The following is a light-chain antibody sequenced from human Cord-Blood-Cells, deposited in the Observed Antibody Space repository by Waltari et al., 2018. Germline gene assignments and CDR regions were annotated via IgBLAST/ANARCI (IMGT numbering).Light chain of an antibody. CDR3: NSRDSSGNHWV. CDR2: GKN. J-gene: IGLJ3*02. V-gene: IGLV3-19*01. CDR1: SLRRCY. Sequence: SSELTQDPAVSVALGQTGRITCQGDSLRRCYASWYQQKPGQAPVLVIYGKNNQPSGIPDRFSGSSSGNTASLTITGAQAEDEADYYGNSRDSSGNHWVFGGGTKLTVL.